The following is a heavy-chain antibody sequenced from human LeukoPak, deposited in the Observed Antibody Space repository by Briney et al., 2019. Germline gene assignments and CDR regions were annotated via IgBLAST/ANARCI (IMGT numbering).Heavy chain of an antibody. J-gene: IGHJ6*02. D-gene: IGHD1-26*01. CDR2: TYYRPKWYN. CDR3: ARDENSGYDYYGMDV. V-gene: IGHV6-1*01. CDR1: GHSVSRNSAA. Sequence: SQTLALMCAISGHSVSRNSAAWTWIRQSPSRGLEWLGRTYYRPKWYNDYAVSVKSRITTNPDTSKNHFSLQLNSVTPEDTAVYYCARDENSGYDYYGMDVWGQGPTVTVSS.